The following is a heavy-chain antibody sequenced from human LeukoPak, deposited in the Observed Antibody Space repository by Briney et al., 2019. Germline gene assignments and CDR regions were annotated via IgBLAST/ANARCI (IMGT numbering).Heavy chain of an antibody. Sequence: KPGGSLRLSCAASGFTFSSYSMNWVRQAPGKGLEWVSSISSSSSYIYYADSVKGRFTISRDNAKNSLYLQMNSLGAEDTAAYYCARESEVRAAYYFDYWGQGTLVTVSS. CDR3: ARESEVRAAYYFDY. D-gene: IGHD2-2*01. CDR1: GFTFSSYS. J-gene: IGHJ4*02. V-gene: IGHV3-21*01. CDR2: ISSSSSYI.